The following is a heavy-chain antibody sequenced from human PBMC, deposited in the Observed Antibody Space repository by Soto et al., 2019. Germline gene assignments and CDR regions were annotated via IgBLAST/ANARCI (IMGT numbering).Heavy chain of an antibody. Sequence: GGSLRLSCAASGFTFSSYSMNWVRQAPGKGLEWVSYISSSSSTIYYADSVKGRFTVSRDNANNSLYLEMNNLRGDDTAVYFCARDRDTYGHGFFDYWGRGALVTVSS. CDR2: ISSSSSTI. CDR1: GFTFSSYS. V-gene: IGHV3-48*04. CDR3: ARDRDTYGHGFFDY. D-gene: IGHD5-18*01. J-gene: IGHJ4*02.